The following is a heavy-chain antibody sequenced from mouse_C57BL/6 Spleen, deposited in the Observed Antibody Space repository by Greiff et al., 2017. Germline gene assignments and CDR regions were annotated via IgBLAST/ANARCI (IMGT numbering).Heavy chain of an antibody. CDR2: LYSGVGDT. J-gene: IGHJ2*01. CDR3: ARGRLDY. V-gene: IGHV1-82*01. Sequence: QVQLKESGPELVKPGVSVLISCKASGSAFSSSWLNSVKQRPGKGLERIGRLYSGVGDTNYNGKFKGKATLTADKSSSTAYMQLSSLTSEDSAVYFCARGRLDYWGQGTTLTVSS. CDR1: GSAFSSSW.